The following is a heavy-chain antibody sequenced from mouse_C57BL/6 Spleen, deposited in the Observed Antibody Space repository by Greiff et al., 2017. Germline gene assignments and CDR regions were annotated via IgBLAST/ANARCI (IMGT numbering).Heavy chain of an antibody. Sequence: EVKLQESGPELVKPGASVKISCKASGYSFTGYYMNWVKQSPEKSLEWIGEINPSTGGTTYNQKFKAKATLTVDKSSSTAYMQLKSLTSEDSAVYYCARWDGYYDYYAMDYWGQGTSVTVSS. V-gene: IGHV1-42*01. J-gene: IGHJ4*01. CDR1: GYSFTGYY. CDR2: INPSTGGT. D-gene: IGHD2-3*01. CDR3: ARWDGYYDYYAMDY.